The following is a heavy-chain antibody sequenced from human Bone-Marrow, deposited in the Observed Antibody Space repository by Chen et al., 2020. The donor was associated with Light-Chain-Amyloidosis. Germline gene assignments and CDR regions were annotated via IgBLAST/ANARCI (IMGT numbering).Heavy chain of an antibody. Sequence: EVQRVESGGGLVQPGRSLRLSCPASGFTFNDYATYWVRQGPGKGLEWVSGISSDSGSIGYADSVKGRFSISRDNAKNYLHLQMNSLRPEDTALYYCVKSLIPSRYLYHYYMDVWGKGTTVIVSS. J-gene: IGHJ6*03. V-gene: IGHV3-9*01. CDR2: ISSDSGSI. CDR1: GFTFNDYA. CDR3: VKSLIPSRYLYHYYMDV. D-gene: IGHD1-1*01.